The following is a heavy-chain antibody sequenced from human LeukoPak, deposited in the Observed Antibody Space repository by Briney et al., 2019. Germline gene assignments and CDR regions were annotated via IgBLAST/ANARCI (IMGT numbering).Heavy chain of an antibody. V-gene: IGHV3-21*01. Sequence: GGSLRLSCAASGFSFSSYSMNWVRQAPGRGLEWVSSISSGSTYIYYADSVKGRFTISRDNAKNSLYLQVSTLRAEDTAVYYCAREISSSTSFDYWGQGTLVTVSS. CDR2: ISSGSTYI. J-gene: IGHJ4*02. CDR1: GFSFSSYS. D-gene: IGHD2-2*01. CDR3: AREISSSTSFDY.